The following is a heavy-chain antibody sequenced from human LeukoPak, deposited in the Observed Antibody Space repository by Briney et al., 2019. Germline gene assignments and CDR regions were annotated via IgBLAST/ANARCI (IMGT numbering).Heavy chain of an antibody. Sequence: GGSLRLSCAASGFTFSSYAMSWVRQAPGKGLEWVASIGPTGSDRHHADSIKGRFTISRDNANNFLYLQMNSLRAEDTAVYYCATETNGRHYDYWGQGTLLTVSS. CDR3: ATETNGRHYDY. J-gene: IGHJ4*02. D-gene: IGHD1-14*01. CDR2: IGPTGSDR. V-gene: IGHV3-21*06. CDR1: GFTFSSYA.